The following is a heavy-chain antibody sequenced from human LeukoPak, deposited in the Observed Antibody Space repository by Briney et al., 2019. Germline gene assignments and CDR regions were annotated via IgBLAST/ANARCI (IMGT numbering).Heavy chain of an antibody. V-gene: IGHV4-39*01. CDR2: IYYSGST. Sequence: SETLSLTCTVSAGFVSNSNYYWGWIRQPPGKGLEWIGSIYYSGSTYYNPSLESRVTISVDTSKNQFSLKLSSVTAADTAVYYCARHGIITYYYYMDVWGKGTTVTISS. CDR3: ARHGIITYYYYMDV. D-gene: IGHD3-10*01. J-gene: IGHJ6*03. CDR1: AGFVSNSNYY.